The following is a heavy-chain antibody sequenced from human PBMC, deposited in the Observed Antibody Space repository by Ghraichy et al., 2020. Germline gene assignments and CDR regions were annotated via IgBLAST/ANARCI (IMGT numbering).Heavy chain of an antibody. CDR1: GYSFTNYW. CDR3: ARPDRPGYSITNDAFDM. D-gene: IGHD1-26*01. J-gene: IGHJ3*02. Sequence: GESLNISCKGSGYSFTNYWIAWVRQMPGKGLEWMGLINPRDSETRYSPSFQGQVTISADKSVTTAYLQWRRLKASDTAMYYCARPDRPGYSITNDAFDMWGQGTMVTVSS. CDR2: INPRDSET. V-gene: IGHV5-51*01.